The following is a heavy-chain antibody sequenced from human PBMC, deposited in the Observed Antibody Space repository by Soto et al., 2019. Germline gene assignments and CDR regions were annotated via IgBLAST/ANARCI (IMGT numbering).Heavy chain of an antibody. CDR2: IYYSGST. D-gene: IGHD5-18*01. V-gene: IGHV4-39*01. CDR1: GGSISSSSYY. CDR3: ASQTEGGYSYGYFDY. Sequence: PSETLSLTCTVSGGSISSSSYYWGWIRQPPGKGLEWFGSIYYSGSTYYNPTLKSRVTISVDTSKNQFSLKLSSVTAADTAVYYCASQTEGGYSYGYFDYWGQGTLVTVSS. J-gene: IGHJ4*02.